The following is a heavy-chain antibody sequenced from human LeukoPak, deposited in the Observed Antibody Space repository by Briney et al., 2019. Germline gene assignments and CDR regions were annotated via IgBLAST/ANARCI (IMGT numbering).Heavy chain of an antibody. CDR1: GFTVSSNY. Sequence: GGSLRLSCAAPGFTVSSNYMSWVRQAPGKGLEWVSVIYSGGSTYYADSVKGRFTISRDNSKNTLYLQMNSLRAEDTAVYYCSRDGSSSDWSAFDIWGQGTMVTVSS. CDR2: IYSGGST. CDR3: SRDGSSSDWSAFDI. D-gene: IGHD6-19*01. V-gene: IGHV3-53*01. J-gene: IGHJ3*02.